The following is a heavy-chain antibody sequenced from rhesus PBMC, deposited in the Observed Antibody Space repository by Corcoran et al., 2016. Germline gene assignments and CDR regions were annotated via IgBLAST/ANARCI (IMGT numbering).Heavy chain of an antibody. CDR2: MDPSDSDT. CDR1: GYSFTSYW. Sequence: EVQLVQSGAEVKRPGESLKISCKTSGYSFTSYWISWVRQMPGKGLEWMGAMDPSDSDTRYSPSFQGQVTISADKSISTAYLQWSSLKASDTATYYCAKGDCTGSGCYVGWYFDYWGQGVLVTVSS. V-gene: IGHV5-20*02. D-gene: IGHD2-21*01. J-gene: IGHJ4*01. CDR3: AKGDCTGSGCYVGWYFDY.